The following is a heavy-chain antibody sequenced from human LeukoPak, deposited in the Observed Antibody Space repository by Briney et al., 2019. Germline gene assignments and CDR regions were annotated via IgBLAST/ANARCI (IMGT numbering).Heavy chain of an antibody. V-gene: IGHV3-23*01. D-gene: IGHD2-15*01. CDR3: AKDCSGGSCYFHWFDP. CDR2: ISGSGGST. Sequence: PGGSLRLSCAASGFTFSSYAVSWVRQAPGKGLEWVSAISGSGGSTYYADSVKGRFTISRDNSKNTLYLQMNSLRAEDTAVYYCAKDCSGGSCYFHWFDPWGQGTLVTVSS. J-gene: IGHJ5*02. CDR1: GFTFSSYA.